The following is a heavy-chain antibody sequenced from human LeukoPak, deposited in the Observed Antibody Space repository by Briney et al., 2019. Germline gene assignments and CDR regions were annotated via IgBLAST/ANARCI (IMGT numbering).Heavy chain of an antibody. CDR2: INPNSGGT. CDR1: GYTFTGYY. CDR3: ARGLMTTVTKGDY. J-gene: IGHJ4*02. V-gene: IGHV1-2*02. Sequence: WASVKVSCKASGYTFTGYYTHWVRQAPGQGLEWMGWINPNSGGTNYAQKFQGRVTMTRDTSISTAYMELSRLRSDDTAVYYCARGLMTTVTKGDYWGQGTLVTVSS. D-gene: IGHD4-17*01.